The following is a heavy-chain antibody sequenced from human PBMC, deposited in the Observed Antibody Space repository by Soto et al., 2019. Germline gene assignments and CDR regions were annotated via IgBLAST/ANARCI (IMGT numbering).Heavy chain of an antibody. Sequence: QVQLVQSGPEVKKPGASMRVSCKASGFIFNHYVINWVLQAPGQVLEWVGGLIGQSQNAHYAEKFQDRVTITKATSTATSYLEVTSLRSDDSAVYFCARAGYDRSGHEDPQGGAFDVWGLGTVVTVSS. V-gene: IGHV1-18*01. J-gene: IGHJ3*01. CDR2: LIGQSQNA. CDR1: GFIFNHYV. CDR3: ARAGYDRSGHEDPQGGAFDV. D-gene: IGHD5-12*01.